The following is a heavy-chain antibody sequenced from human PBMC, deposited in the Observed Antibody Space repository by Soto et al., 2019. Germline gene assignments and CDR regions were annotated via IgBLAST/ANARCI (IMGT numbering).Heavy chain of an antibody. D-gene: IGHD4-4*01. CDR1: GYTFTSYY. J-gene: IGHJ6*02. V-gene: IGHV1-46*01. Sequence: QVQLVQSGAEVKKPGASVKVSCKASGYTFTSYYMHWVRQAPGQGLEWMGIINPSGGSTSYAQKFQGRVTRTRDTSKSTVYMELGSLRSEDTAVYYCARDGGYSNYYYGMDVWGQGTTVTVSS. CDR2: INPSGGST. CDR3: ARDGGYSNYYYGMDV.